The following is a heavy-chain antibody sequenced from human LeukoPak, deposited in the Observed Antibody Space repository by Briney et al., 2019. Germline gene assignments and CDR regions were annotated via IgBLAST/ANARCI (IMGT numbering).Heavy chain of an antibody. CDR3: AKEKVAFYTNRWSGLFDT. CDR1: EFTFSDYG. J-gene: IGHJ5*02. D-gene: IGHD3-16*01. V-gene: IGHV3-30*02. Sequence: PGGSLRLSCAASEFTFSDYGLSWVCQAPGKGLEWVAFIRHDGIAIFYADSVKGRFTISRDNSKNTLFLQMTSLRTEDTATYYCAKEKVAFYTNRWSGLFDTWGQGTLVTVSS. CDR2: IRHDGIAI.